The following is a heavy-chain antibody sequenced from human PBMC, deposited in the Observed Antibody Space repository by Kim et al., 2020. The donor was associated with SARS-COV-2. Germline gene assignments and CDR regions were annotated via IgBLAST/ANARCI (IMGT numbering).Heavy chain of an antibody. CDR3: AREDCGGDCYSFFSFGEGDDAFDI. CDR1: GFTFSDYY. D-gene: IGHD2-21*02. CDR2: ISSSSSYT. Sequence: GGSLRLSCAASGFTFSDYYMSWIRQAPGKGLEWVSYISSSSSYTNYADSVKGRFTISRDNAKNSLYLQMNSLRAEDTAVYYCAREDCGGDCYSFFSFGEGDDAFDIWGQGTMVTVSS. V-gene: IGHV3-11*05. J-gene: IGHJ3*02.